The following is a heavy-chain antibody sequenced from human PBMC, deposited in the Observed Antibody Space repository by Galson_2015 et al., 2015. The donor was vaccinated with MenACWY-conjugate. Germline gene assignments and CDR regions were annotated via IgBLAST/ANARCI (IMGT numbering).Heavy chain of an antibody. CDR3: ARGTVVVVAARVSYYYYGMDV. J-gene: IGHJ6*02. Sequence: ETLSLTCTASGGSISSYYWSWIRPPPGTGLEWIGYIYYSGSTNYNPSLKSRVTISVDTSKNQFSLKLSSVTAADTAVYYCARGTVVVVAARVSYYYYGMDVWGQGTTVTVSS. CDR1: GGSISSYY. CDR2: IYYSGST. V-gene: IGHV4-59*08. D-gene: IGHD2-15*01.